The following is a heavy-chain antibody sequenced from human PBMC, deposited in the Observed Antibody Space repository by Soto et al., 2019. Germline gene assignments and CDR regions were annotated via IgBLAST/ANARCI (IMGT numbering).Heavy chain of an antibody. J-gene: IGHJ3*01. CDR3: ATGAFGGRQQLVRDAFDF. CDR2: IAPIFDIS. D-gene: IGHD3-16*01. Sequence: QVQLVHSGAEVKKPGSSVRVSCKASGGTFDSYTISWVRQAPGQGLEWVGRIAPIFDISKYAPKLQGRVTITADKSTSTAYMDLSGLTSEDTAVYYCATGAFGGRQQLVRDAFDFWGQGTMVTVSS. CDR1: GGTFDSYT. V-gene: IGHV1-69*02.